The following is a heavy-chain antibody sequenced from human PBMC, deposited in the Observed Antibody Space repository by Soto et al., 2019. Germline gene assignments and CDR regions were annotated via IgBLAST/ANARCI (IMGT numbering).Heavy chain of an antibody. D-gene: IGHD3-16*02. V-gene: IGHV1-18*01. CDR2: ISTYNGNT. Sequence: ASVKVSCKASGYTFTSYGISWVRQAPGQGLEWMGWISTYNGNTNFAQKLQGRVTMTTDTSTSTAYMELRSLRSDDTAVYYCARMYYDYIWGSYRYYYYVDLWCQGTRVTVSS. CDR1: GYTFTSYG. J-gene: IGHJ6*03. CDR3: ARMYYDYIWGSYRYYYYVDL.